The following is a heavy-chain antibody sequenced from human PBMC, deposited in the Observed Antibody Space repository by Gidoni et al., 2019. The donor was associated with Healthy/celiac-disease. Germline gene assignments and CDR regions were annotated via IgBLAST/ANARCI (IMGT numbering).Heavy chain of an antibody. Sequence: QVQLVQSRAEVKKPGASVKVSCKASGYTFTSYGISWVRQAPGQGLEWMGWISAYNGNTNYAQKLQGRVTMTTDTSTSTAYMELRSLRSDDTAVYYCARAGMTTVTFYYYGMDVWGQGTTVTVSS. CDR2: ISAYNGNT. D-gene: IGHD4-4*01. V-gene: IGHV1-18*01. J-gene: IGHJ6*02. CDR1: GYTFTSYG. CDR3: ARAGMTTVTFYYYGMDV.